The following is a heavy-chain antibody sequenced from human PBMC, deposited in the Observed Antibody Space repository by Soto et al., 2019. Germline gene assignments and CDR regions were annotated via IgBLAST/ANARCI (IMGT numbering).Heavy chain of an antibody. CDR1: GFTFSTFD. V-gene: IGHV3-23*01. CDR2: IRGDSGST. CDR3: VKGAWLDY. Sequence: EVRLLESGGGLVQPGGSLRLSCAASGFTFSTFDMTWVRQAPGKGLEWVSLIRGDSGSTYYADSVKGRFTISKDISKNTLYLQMNSLRAEDTAVYFCVKGAWLDYWGQGNMVTVSS. J-gene: IGHJ4*02.